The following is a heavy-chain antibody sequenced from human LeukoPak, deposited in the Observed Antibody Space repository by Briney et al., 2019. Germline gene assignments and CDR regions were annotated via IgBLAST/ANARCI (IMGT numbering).Heavy chain of an antibody. CDR1: GFTFSGSA. V-gene: IGHV3-73*01. CDR3: TRDSGTYNWFDP. D-gene: IGHD1-26*01. Sequence: GGSLRLSCAASGFTFSGSAIHWVRQSSGKGLEWVGQIDKKDKGYATATAYAASVKGRFTISRDDSINTAYLQMKSLKTEGTALYYCTRDSGTYNWFDPWGQGTLVTVSS. J-gene: IGHJ5*02. CDR2: IDKKDKGYATAT.